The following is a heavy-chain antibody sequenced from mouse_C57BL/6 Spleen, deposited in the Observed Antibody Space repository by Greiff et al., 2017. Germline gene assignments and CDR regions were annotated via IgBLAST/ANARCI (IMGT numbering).Heavy chain of an antibody. D-gene: IGHD1-1*01. CDR2: IYPSDSDT. CDR1: GYTFTSYW. V-gene: IGHV1-61*01. J-gene: IGHJ2*01. Sequence: VQLQQPGAELVRPGSSVKLSCKASGYTFTSYWIAWVKQRPGQGLEWIGNIYPSDSDTHYNQKFKDKATLAVDKSSSTAYMPLRSLTSEDSAVYYCARGTTVVEDLDYWGQGTTLTVSS. CDR3: ARGTTVVEDLDY.